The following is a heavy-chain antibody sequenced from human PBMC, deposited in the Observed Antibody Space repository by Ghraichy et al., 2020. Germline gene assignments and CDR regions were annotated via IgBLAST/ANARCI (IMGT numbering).Heavy chain of an antibody. J-gene: IGHJ4*02. V-gene: IGHV3-21*01. CDR2: ISSSSSYI. D-gene: IGHD6-19*01. CDR1: GFTFSSYS. Sequence: LSLTCAASGFTFSSYSMNWVRQAPGKGLEWVSSISSSSSYIYYADSVKGRFTISRDNAKNSLYLQMNSLRAEDTGVYYCARAVAGKSFDYWGQGTLVTVSS. CDR3: ARAVAGKSFDY.